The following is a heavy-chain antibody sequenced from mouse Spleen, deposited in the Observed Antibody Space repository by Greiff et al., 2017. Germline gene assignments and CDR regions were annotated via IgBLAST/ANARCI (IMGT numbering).Heavy chain of an antibody. D-gene: IGHD1-1*01. CDR1: GYTFTDYE. CDR3: TRDYGSSGYFDY. Sequence: VQLQESGAELVRPGASVTLSCKASGYTFTDYEMHWVKQTPVHGLEWIGAIDPETGGTAYNQKFKGKAILTADKSSSTAYMELRSLTSEDSAVYYCTRDYGSSGYFDYWGQGTTLTVSS. CDR2: IDPETGGT. V-gene: IGHV1-15*01. J-gene: IGHJ2*01.